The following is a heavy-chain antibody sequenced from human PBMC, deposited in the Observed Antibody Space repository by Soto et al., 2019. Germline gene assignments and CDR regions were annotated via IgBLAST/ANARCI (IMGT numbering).Heavy chain of an antibody. Sequence: PGGSLGLSCAASGFTVTSNYMSWVRQAPGKGLEWVSVIYSGGSTYYADSVKGRFTISRDNSKNTLYLQMNSLRAEDTAVYYCARAGYDFWSGPDYWGQGTLVTVSS. D-gene: IGHD3-3*01. CDR1: GFTVTSNY. CDR2: IYSGGST. J-gene: IGHJ4*02. V-gene: IGHV3-53*01. CDR3: ARAGYDFWSGPDY.